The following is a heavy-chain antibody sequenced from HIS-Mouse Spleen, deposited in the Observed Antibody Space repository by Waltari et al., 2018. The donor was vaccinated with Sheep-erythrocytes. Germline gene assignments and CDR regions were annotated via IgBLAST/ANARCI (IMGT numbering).Heavy chain of an antibody. Sequence: EVQLVESGGGLVKPGGSLRLSCADSGFPFSSYSMNWVRQAPGKGLEWVSSISSSSSYIYYADSVKGRFTISRDNAKNSLYLQMNSLRAEDTAVYYCARGRGCSGGSCYSDYWGQGTLVSVSS. D-gene: IGHD2-15*01. CDR1: GFPFSSYS. CDR2: ISSSSSYI. J-gene: IGHJ4*02. CDR3: ARGRGCSGGSCYSDY. V-gene: IGHV3-21*01.